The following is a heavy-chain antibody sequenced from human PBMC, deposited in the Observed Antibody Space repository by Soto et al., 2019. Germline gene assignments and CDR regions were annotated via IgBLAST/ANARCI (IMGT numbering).Heavy chain of an antibody. CDR1: RGTFSSYA. D-gene: IGHD5-18*01. CDR2: IIPIFGTA. CDR3: ARVRGYRGPRTPDWYFDL. V-gene: IGHV1-69*01. J-gene: IGHJ2*01. Sequence: VQLVQSGAEVKKPGSSVKVSCKASRGTFSSYAISWVRQAPGQGLEWMGGIIPIFGTANYAQKFQGRVTITADESTSTAYMELSSLRSEDTAVYYCARVRGYRGPRTPDWYFDLWGRGTLVTVSS.